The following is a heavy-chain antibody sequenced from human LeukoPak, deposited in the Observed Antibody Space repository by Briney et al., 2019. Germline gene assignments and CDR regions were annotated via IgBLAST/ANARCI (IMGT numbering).Heavy chain of an antibody. CDR2: INHSGST. D-gene: IGHD2-2*01. CDR1: GFTVSSNY. Sequence: GSLRLSCAASGFTVSSNYMSWVRQAPGKGLEWIGEINHSGSTNYNPSLKSRVTISVDTSKNQFSLRLNSVTAADTAVYYCARHAPVEPPARAFDDWGHGNLVAVSS. CDR3: ARHAPVEPPARAFDD. J-gene: IGHJ4*01. V-gene: IGHV4-34*01.